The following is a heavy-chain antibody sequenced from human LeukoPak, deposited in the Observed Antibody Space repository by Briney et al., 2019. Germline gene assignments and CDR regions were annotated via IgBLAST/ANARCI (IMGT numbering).Heavy chain of an antibody. CDR1: GYTFTSYD. D-gene: IGHD2-2*02. CDR2: MNPNSGNT. Sequence: ASVKVSCKASGYTFTSYDINWVRQATGQGLEWMGWMNPNSGNTGYAQKFQGRATMTRNTSISTAYMELSSLRSEDTAVYYCASADCSSTSCYTGDYYYYYGMDVWGQGTTVTVSS. V-gene: IGHV1-8*01. CDR3: ASADCSSTSCYTGDYYYYYGMDV. J-gene: IGHJ6*02.